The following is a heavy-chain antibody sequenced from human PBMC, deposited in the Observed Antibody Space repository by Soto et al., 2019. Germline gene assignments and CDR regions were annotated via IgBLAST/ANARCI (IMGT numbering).Heavy chain of an antibody. CDR2: VFYNGST. J-gene: IGHJ6*02. CDR1: GGSVSSGSYY. CDR3: ARDFCGGDCSDDYYYYAMDV. Sequence: SETLSLTCSVSGGSVSSGSYYWSWIRQPPGKGLEWIGYVFYNGSTNYNPSLRSRVSISVDTSKNQFSLKLRSLTAADTAVYYCARDFCGGDCSDDYYYYAMDVWGQGTTVTVSS. V-gene: IGHV4-61*01. D-gene: IGHD2-21*02.